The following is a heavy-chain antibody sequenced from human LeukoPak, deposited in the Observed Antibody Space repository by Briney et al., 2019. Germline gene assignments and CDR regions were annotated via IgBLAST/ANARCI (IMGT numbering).Heavy chain of an antibody. CDR1: GFTFSSYS. V-gene: IGHV3-7*01. D-gene: IGHD6-19*01. CDR3: ASGIAVAGNGDYFDY. CDR2: IKQDGSEK. Sequence: GGSLRLSCAASGFTFSSYSMNWVRQVPGKGLEWVANIKQDGSEKYYVDSVKGRFTISRDNAKNSLYLQMNSLRAEDTAVYYCASGIAVAGNGDYFDYWGQGTLVTVSS. J-gene: IGHJ4*02.